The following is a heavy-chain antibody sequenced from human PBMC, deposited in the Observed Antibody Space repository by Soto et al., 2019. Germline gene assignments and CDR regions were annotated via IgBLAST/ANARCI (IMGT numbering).Heavy chain of an antibody. J-gene: IGHJ6*02. CDR1: GFTFSTDA. D-gene: IGHD2-2*01. CDR2: ISDSGGST. V-gene: IGHV3-23*04. Sequence: EVQLVESGGGLVQPGGSLRLSCAASGFTFSTDAMTWVRQAPGKGLEWVSAISDSGGSTYYADSVKGRFTISRDNSKNTLFLKMNSLRAEDTAVYYCATRRDASYYYGMDVWGQGTTVTVSS. CDR3: ATRRDASYYYGMDV.